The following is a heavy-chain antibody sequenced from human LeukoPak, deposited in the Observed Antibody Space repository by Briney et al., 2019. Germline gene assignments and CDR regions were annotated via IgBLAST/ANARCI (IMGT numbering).Heavy chain of an antibody. J-gene: IGHJ3*02. D-gene: IGHD5-18*01. CDR1: GFTFADAW. Sequence: PGGSLRLYCAAYGFTFADAWMTWVRQAPGKGLEWVAHMKRRIEGGTTVSAAPVRGRFTISGDESENTVYLHMTSLKSEDTAVYYCATEGYTYGYHAVDNWGRGTVVTVSS. CDR2: MKRRIEGGTT. CDR3: ATEGYTYGYHAVDN. V-gene: IGHV3-15*01.